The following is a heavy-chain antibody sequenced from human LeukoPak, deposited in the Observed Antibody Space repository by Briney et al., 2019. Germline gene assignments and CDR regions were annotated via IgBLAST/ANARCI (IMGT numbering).Heavy chain of an antibody. CDR3: ARSTPPGARGMDV. V-gene: IGHV3-30*04. CDR2: ILYDGSNK. CDR1: GFIFSSYA. Sequence: GRSLRLSCAASGFIFSSYAVHWVRQAPGKGLEWVAVILYDGSNKYCADSVKGRFTISRDNSKSTLSLQMNSLRAEDTAVYYCARSTPPGARGMDVWGKGTTVTVSS. J-gene: IGHJ6*04. D-gene: IGHD2-2*01.